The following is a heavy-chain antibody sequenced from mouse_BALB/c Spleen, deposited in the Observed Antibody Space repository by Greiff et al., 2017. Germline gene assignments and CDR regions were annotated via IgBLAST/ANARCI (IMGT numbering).Heavy chain of an antibody. Sequence: QVHVKQSGAELVRPGVSVKISCKGSGYTFTDYAMHWVKQSHAKSLEWIGVISTYYGDASYNQKFKGKATMTVDKSSSTAYMELARLTSEDSAIYYCARWNYGNFDYWGQGTTLTVSS. CDR2: ISTYYGDA. J-gene: IGHJ2*01. V-gene: IGHV1S137*01. CDR1: GYTFTDYA. CDR3: ARWNYGNFDY. D-gene: IGHD2-1*01.